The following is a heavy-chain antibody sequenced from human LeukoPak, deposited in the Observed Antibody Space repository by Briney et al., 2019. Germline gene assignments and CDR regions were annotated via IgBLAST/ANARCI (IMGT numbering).Heavy chain of an antibody. V-gene: IGHV1-18*01. CDR2: ISAYNGNT. J-gene: IGHJ4*02. Sequence: ASVKVSCKASGYTFTSYGISWVRQAPGQGLEWMGWISAYNGNTNKAQKFQGRITLTTDTSTSTAYMELTSLRSDDTAVYYCAREAEARPADYWGQGTPVTVSS. D-gene: IGHD5-12*01. CDR1: GYTFTSYG. CDR3: AREAEARPADY.